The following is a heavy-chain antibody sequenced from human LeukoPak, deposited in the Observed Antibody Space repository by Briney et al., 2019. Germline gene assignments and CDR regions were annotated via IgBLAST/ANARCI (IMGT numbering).Heavy chain of an antibody. J-gene: IGHJ4*02. D-gene: IGHD6-19*01. V-gene: IGHV3-23*01. CDR2: ILASGAYG. Sequence: RGCLRLSCAASALTSIIYATGWVRPAPGKGLEWGSTILASGAYGFYADSVKGRFTISRDNSNNLVYLQMNNLRAEDTAEYYCAKRARYNSARATDFDSWGQGTQVTVSS. CDR3: AKRARYNSARATDFDS. CDR1: ALTSIIYA.